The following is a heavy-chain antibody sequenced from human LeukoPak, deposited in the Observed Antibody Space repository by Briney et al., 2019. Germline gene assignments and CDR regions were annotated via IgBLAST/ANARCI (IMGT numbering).Heavy chain of an antibody. CDR2: MNSDGSST. V-gene: IGHV3-74*01. Sequence: PGGSLKLSCAASGFTFSSYWMHWVRQATGQGLVWVSRMNSDGSSTSYADYVKGRFTISRDNAKNTLYLQMNSLRAEDTAVYYCARGGLGKAIRYCSSTSCYTGAEGVDYWGQGTLVTVSS. J-gene: IGHJ4*02. CDR3: ARGGLGKAIRYCSSTSCYTGAEGVDY. CDR1: GFTFSSYW. D-gene: IGHD2-2*02.